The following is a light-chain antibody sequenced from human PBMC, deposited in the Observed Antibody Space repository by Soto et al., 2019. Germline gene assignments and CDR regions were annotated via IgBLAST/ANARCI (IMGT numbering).Light chain of an antibody. Sequence: QSVLTQPAYVSGSPGQSITMSCTGTSSDVGGYNYVSWYQQHPGKAPKLMIYDVNNRPSGVSNRFSGSKSGNTASLTISGLQAEDEADYYCCSYTTISTLVFRTGTKVTVL. CDR1: SSDVGGYNY. V-gene: IGLV2-14*01. J-gene: IGLJ1*01. CDR3: CSYTTISTLV. CDR2: DVN.